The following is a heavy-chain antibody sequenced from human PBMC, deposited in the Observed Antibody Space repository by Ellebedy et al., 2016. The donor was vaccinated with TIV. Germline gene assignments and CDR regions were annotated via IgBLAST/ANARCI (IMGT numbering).Heavy chain of an antibody. CDR3: VKDRGDIIMNFDY. CDR2: MNNNGGNT. CDR1: GFTFSHYA. D-gene: IGHD2-21*02. J-gene: IGHJ4*02. V-gene: IGHV3-64D*06. Sequence: GESLKISCSASGFTFSHYAMHWVRQAPGKGLEYVSAMNNNGGNTYYADSVKGRFTISRDNSKNTLYLQMNSLRPEDTAMYYCVKDRGDIIMNFDYWGQGTLVTVSS.